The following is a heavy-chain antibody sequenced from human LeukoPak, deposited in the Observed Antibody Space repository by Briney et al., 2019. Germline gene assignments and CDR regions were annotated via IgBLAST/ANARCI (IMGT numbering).Heavy chain of an antibody. D-gene: IGHD3-22*01. CDR2: ISAYNGST. V-gene: IGHV1-18*01. CDR1: GYTFISYG. J-gene: IGHJ5*02. Sequence: ASVKVSCKASGYTFISYGISWVRQAPGQGLEWMGWISAYNGSTNYAQKLQGRVTMTTDTSTSTAYMELRSLRSDDTAVYYCARRRDYDSSGYYYFDPWGQGTLVTVSS. CDR3: ARRRDYDSSGYYYFDP.